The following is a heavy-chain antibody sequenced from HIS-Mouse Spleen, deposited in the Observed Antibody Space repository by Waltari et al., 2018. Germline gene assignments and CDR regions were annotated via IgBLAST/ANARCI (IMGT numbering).Heavy chain of an antibody. Sequence: QVTLRESGPALVKPTQTLTLTCTFSGFSISTSGMSVSWISQPPGKALEWLARIDWDDDKYYSTSLKTRLTISKDTSKNQVVLTMTNMDPVDTATYYCARIAEGYSSGWYAFDYWGQGTLVTVSS. CDR1: GFSISTSGMS. CDR3: ARIAEGYSSGWYAFDY. J-gene: IGHJ4*02. V-gene: IGHV2-70*15. CDR2: IDWDDDK. D-gene: IGHD6-19*01.